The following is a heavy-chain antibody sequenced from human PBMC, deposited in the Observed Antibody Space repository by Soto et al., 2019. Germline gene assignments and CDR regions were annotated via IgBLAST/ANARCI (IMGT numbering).Heavy chain of an antibody. CDR1: GFTFDDYA. J-gene: IGHJ6*02. CDR3: AKDGYNNPYFYGMDV. CDR2: LSWSSGSI. D-gene: IGHD4-4*01. Sequence: SLRLSCAASGFTFDDYAMHWVRQAPGKGLEWVSGLSWSSGSIGYADSVKGRFTISRDNAKNSLFLQMNSLRAEDTALYYCAKDGYNNPYFYGMDVWGQGTTVTVSS. V-gene: IGHV3-9*01.